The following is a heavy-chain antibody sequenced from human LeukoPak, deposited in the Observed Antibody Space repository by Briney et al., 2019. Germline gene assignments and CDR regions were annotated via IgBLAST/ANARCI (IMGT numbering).Heavy chain of an antibody. D-gene: IGHD5-12*01. CDR1: GFRFNNYA. CDR3: ARDLRSSGWLRRPYYFDY. Sequence: GGSLRLSCAASGFRFNNYAMYWVRQAPGKGLEYVSAISSNGGSTYYANSVKGRFTISRDNSKNTLYLQMGSLRAEDMAVCYCARDLRSSGWLRRPYYFDYWGQGTLVTVSS. J-gene: IGHJ4*02. V-gene: IGHV3-64*01. CDR2: ISSNGGST.